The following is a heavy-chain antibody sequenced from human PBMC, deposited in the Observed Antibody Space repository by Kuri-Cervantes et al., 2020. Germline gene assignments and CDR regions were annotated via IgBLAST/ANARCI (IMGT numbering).Heavy chain of an antibody. CDR3: ARDPGSSSWYSYYYYYGMDV. CDR1: GFTFSNAW. CDR2: IKSKTDGGTT. D-gene: IGHD6-13*01. V-gene: IGHV3-15*01. Sequence: GESLKISCAASGFTFSNAWMSWVRQAPGKGLEWVGRIKSKTDGGTTDYAAPVKGRFTISRDDSKNTLYLQMNSLKTEDTAVYYCARDPGSSSWYSYYYYYGMDVWGQGTTVTRLL. J-gene: IGHJ6*02.